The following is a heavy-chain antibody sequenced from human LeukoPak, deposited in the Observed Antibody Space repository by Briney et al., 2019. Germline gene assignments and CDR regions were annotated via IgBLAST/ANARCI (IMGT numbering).Heavy chain of an antibody. D-gene: IGHD3-10*01. CDR2: IRYDGNNK. CDR1: GFTFSNYG. V-gene: IGHV3-30*02. CDR3: ARNLVRGPVDY. J-gene: IGHJ4*02. Sequence: GGSLRLSCGASGFTFSNYGMLWVRQAPGKGLDWVSFIRYDGNNKLYADSVKGRFTISRDNAKNSLYLQMNSLRAEDTAVYYCARNLVRGPVDYWGQGTLVTVSS.